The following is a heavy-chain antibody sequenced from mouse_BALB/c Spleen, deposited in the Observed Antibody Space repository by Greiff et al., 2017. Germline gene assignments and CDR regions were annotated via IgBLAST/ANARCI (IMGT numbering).Heavy chain of an antibody. D-gene: IGHD2-4*01. J-gene: IGHJ1*01. Sequence: VMLVESGPGLVAPSQSLSITCTVSGFSLTGYGVNWVRQPPGKGLEWLGMIWGDGSTDYNSALKSRLSISKDNSKSQVFLKMNSLQTDDTARYYCARIYYDYDRWYFDVWGAGTTVTVSS. CDR1: GFSLTGYG. CDR2: IWGDGST. CDR3: ARIYYDYDRWYFDV. V-gene: IGHV2-6-7*01.